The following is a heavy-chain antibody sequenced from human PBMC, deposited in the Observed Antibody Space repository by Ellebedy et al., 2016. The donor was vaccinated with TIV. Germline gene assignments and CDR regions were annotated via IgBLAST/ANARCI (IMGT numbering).Heavy chain of an antibody. CDR2: ISDGGSIK. Sequence: PGGSLRLSCAASGITFSDYSMNWVRQAPGKGLEWITYISDGGSIKYYADSVKGRFTISSDNAKSSLFLQMSSLGDEDTAVYFCAGGAGRVREYFGAFDLWGQGTVVTVS. V-gene: IGHV3-48*02. J-gene: IGHJ3*01. D-gene: IGHD3-10*01. CDR3: AGGAGRVREYFGAFDL. CDR1: GITFSDYS.